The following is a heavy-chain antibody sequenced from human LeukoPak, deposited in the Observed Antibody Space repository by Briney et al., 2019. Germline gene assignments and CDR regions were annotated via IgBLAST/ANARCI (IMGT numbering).Heavy chain of an antibody. CDR1: GITFSSFG. J-gene: IGHJ5*02. CDR3: ARSRVVPAGWFDP. V-gene: IGHV3-53*01. CDR2: IYSGGST. Sequence: GGSLRLSCAASGITFSSFGMHWVRQAPGKGLEWVSVIYSGGSTYYADSVKGRFTISRDNSKNTLYLQMSSLRAEDTAVYYCARSRVVPAGWFDPWGQGTLVTVSS. D-gene: IGHD2-2*01.